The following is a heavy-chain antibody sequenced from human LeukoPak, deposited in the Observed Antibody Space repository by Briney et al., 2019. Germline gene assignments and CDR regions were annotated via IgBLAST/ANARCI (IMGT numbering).Heavy chain of an antibody. Sequence: SETLSLTCAVYGGSFSGYYWSWIRQPPGKGLEWIGEINHSGSTNYNPSLKSRVTISVDKSKNQFSLKLSSVTAADTAVYYCARVVRGWKGWFDPWGQGTLVTVSS. D-gene: IGHD6-19*01. J-gene: IGHJ5*02. CDR3: ARVVRGWKGWFDP. CDR1: GGSFSGYY. V-gene: IGHV4-34*01. CDR2: INHSGST.